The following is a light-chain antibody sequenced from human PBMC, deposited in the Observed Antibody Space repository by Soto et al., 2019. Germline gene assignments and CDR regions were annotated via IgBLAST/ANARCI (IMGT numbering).Light chain of an antibody. CDR3: QQYVSVPLT. J-gene: IGKJ4*01. V-gene: IGKV3-11*01. Sequence: EIVLTQSPATLSLSPGERATLSCRASQSVSSYLAWYQQKPGQAPRLLIYDASNRATGIPARFSGSGSGTDFTLTISRLEAEDLAVYYCQQYVSVPLTFGGGTKVDI. CDR1: QSVSSY. CDR2: DAS.